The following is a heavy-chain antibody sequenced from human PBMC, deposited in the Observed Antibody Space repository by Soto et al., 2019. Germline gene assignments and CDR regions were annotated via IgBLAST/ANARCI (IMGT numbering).Heavy chain of an antibody. CDR2: MNAKSGDT. Sequence: ASVKVSCKASGYTFSDFDINWLRQASGQGPEWMGWMNAKSGDTFFAQRFQDKFNMTWDTSLSTAYMEVGSLTSDDTAIYYCARGNPFNYAGFDVCGQGTTVTVSS. CDR3: ARGNPFNYAGFDV. J-gene: IGHJ6*02. CDR1: GYTFSDFD. V-gene: IGHV1-8*01. D-gene: IGHD3-16*01.